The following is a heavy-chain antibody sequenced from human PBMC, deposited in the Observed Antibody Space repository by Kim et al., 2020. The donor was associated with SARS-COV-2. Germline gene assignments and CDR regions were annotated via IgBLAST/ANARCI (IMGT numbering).Heavy chain of an antibody. Sequence: GGSLRLSCAASGFSFSRYGMHWVRQAPGKGLEWVAVTAYDGSDIHYADPVKGRFTISRDNSKNTRYLQMNSLRAEDTAVYYCAKADYDSIGYYYYFDYWGQGTLVTVSS. CDR2: TAYDGSDI. CDR3: AKADYDSIGYYYYFDY. CDR1: GFSFSRYG. J-gene: IGHJ4*02. V-gene: IGHV3-30*18. D-gene: IGHD3-22*01.